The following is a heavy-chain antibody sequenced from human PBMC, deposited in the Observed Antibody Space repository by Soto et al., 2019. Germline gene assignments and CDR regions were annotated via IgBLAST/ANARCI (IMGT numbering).Heavy chain of an antibody. Sequence: GGSLRLSCAASGFTFSSYAMHWVRQAPGKGLEWVAVISYDGSNKYYADSVKGRFTISRDNSKNTLYLQMNSLRAEDTAVYYCARGIGAAGRELRYWGQGTLVTVSS. V-gene: IGHV3-30-3*01. CDR2: ISYDGSNK. CDR3: ARGIGAAGRELRY. J-gene: IGHJ4*02. D-gene: IGHD6-13*01. CDR1: GFTFSSYA.